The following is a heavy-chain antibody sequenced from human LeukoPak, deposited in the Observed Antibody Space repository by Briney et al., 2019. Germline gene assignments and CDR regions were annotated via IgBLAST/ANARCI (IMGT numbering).Heavy chain of an antibody. CDR1: GGTFSSYA. CDR2: IIPIFGTA. D-gene: IGHD3-10*01. Sequence: SVKVSCKASGGTFSSYAISWVRQAPGQGLEWMGGIIPIFGTANYAQKFQGRVTITADESTSTAYMELSRLRSEDTAVYYCARSLRFGEFSDYWGQGTLVTVSS. CDR3: ARSLRFGEFSDY. V-gene: IGHV1-69*01. J-gene: IGHJ4*02.